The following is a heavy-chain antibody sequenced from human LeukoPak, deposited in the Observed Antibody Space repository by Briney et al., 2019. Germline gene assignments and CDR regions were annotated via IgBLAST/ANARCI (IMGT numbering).Heavy chain of an antibody. Sequence: SETMSLTCAVYGGSFSGYYWSWIRQPPGKGLEWIGEINHSGSTNYNPSLKSRVTISVDTSKNQFSLKLSSVTAADTAVYYCARVGTGGYYYYYMDVWGKGTTVTVSS. CDR2: INHSGST. J-gene: IGHJ6*03. CDR1: GGSFSGYY. V-gene: IGHV4-34*01. D-gene: IGHD2-8*02. CDR3: ARVGTGGYYYYYMDV.